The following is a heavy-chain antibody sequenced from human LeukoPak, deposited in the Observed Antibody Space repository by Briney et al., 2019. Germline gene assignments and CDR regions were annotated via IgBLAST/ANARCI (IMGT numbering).Heavy chain of an antibody. J-gene: IGHJ4*02. D-gene: IGHD3-9*01. V-gene: IGHV3-23*01. CDR1: GFTLSSYA. CDR3: ARGGGGNSDFLTTYTGASLNFDY. CDR2: LGISGDYA. Sequence: GGSLRLSCVASGFTLSSYAVSWVRQAPGKGLQWVSSLGISGDYAWYAGSVKGRFTISRDSSKNTLYLQMNRLGAEDTAVYYCARGGGGNSDFLTTYTGASLNFDYWGQGALVTVSS.